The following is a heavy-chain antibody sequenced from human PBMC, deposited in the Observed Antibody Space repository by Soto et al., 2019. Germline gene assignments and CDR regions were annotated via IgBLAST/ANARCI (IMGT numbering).Heavy chain of an antibody. CDR1: GYTFTSYG. J-gene: IGHJ6*03. D-gene: IGHD3-16*01. V-gene: IGHV1-18*01. CDR3: ARQGWGSYYAYYYYMDV. CDR2: ISAYNGNT. Sequence: GASVKVSCKASGYTFTSYGISWVRQAPGQGLEWMGWISAYNGNTNYAQKLQGRVTMTTDTSTSTAYMELRSLRSDDTAVYYCARQGWGSYYAYYYYMDVGGKGTTVTVSS.